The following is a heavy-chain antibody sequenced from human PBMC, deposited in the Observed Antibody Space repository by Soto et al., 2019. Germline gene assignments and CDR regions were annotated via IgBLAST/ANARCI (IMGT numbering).Heavy chain of an antibody. V-gene: IGHV3-53*01. D-gene: IGHD1-20*01. CDR1: GFTVSSNY. Sequence: GGSLRLSCAASGFTVSSNYMSWVRQAPGKGLEWVSVIYSGGSTYYADSVKGRFTISRDNSKNTLYLQMNSLRAEDTAVYYCTILTALRNNWNDDSNYYYYGMDVWGQGTTVTVSS. J-gene: IGHJ6*02. CDR2: IYSGGST. CDR3: TILTALRNNWNDDSNYYYYGMDV.